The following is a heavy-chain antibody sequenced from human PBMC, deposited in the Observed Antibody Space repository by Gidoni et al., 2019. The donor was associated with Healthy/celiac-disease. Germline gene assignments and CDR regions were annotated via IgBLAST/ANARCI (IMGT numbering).Heavy chain of an antibody. CDR2: IYPGDSDT. Sequence: EVQLVQSGAEVKKPGESLKISCKGSGYSFTSYWIGWVRQMPGKGLEWMGIIYPGDSDTRYSPSFQGQVTISADKSISTAYLQWSSLKASDTAMYYCARLASQLDCSGGSCYSGAFDIWGQGTMVTVSS. CDR3: ARLASQLDCSGGSCYSGAFDI. CDR1: GYSFTSYW. V-gene: IGHV5-51*01. J-gene: IGHJ3*02. D-gene: IGHD2-15*01.